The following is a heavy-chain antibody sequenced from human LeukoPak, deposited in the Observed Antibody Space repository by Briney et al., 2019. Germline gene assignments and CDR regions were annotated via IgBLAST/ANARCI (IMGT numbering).Heavy chain of an antibody. CDR1: GFIFSDYY. D-gene: IGHD4-17*01. Sequence: AGGSLRLSCAASGFIFSDYYMRWIRQAPGKGLEWVSYISSSGDKKYYADSVKGRFTISRGNAKNSLYLQMNSLRAEDTAVYYCANYGDYAVDYWGQGTLVTVSS. V-gene: IGHV3-11*04. J-gene: IGHJ4*02. CDR2: ISSSGDKK. CDR3: ANYGDYAVDY.